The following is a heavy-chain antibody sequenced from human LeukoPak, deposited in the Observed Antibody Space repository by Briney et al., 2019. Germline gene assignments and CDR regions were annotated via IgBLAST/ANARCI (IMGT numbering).Heavy chain of an antibody. CDR2: ISWNSGSI. Sequence: GGSLSLSCAATGFTFYDYAMHWVRQAPGKGLEWVSGISWNSGSIGYADSVKGRFTISRDNAKNSLYLQMNSLRAEDTALYYCAKSSGGYSSSWYDYWGQGTLVTVSS. V-gene: IGHV3-9*01. D-gene: IGHD6-13*01. J-gene: IGHJ4*02. CDR3: AKSSGGYSSSWYDY. CDR1: GFTFYDYA.